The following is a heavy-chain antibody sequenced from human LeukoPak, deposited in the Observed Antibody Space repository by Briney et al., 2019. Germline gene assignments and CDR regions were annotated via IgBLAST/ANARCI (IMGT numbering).Heavy chain of an antibody. CDR3: ARVMDSGYDLGGLRDWFDP. J-gene: IGHJ5*02. V-gene: IGHV5-51*01. Sequence: GESLKISCKGFGYSFNTYWIAWVRQMPGKGLEWMGIIYPGNSGTRYSPSFQGQVTISADQSTSTAYLQWSSLKASDTAIYYCARVMDSGYDLGGLRDWFDPWGQGSLVTVSS. CDR1: GYSFNTYW. CDR2: IYPGNSGT. D-gene: IGHD5-12*01.